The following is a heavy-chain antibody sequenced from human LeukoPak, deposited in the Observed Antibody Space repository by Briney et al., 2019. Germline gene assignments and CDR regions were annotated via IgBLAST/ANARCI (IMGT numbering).Heavy chain of an antibody. CDR2: INGDGSIT. V-gene: IGHV3-74*01. CDR1: RLTLSSYW. CDR3: VRELQD. Sequence: GRSLRLSCAGSRLTLSSYWMQWVRQAPGKGLVWVSRINGDGSITNYADSVKGRFTISRDNAKNTLSLQMDSLRDEDTAVYYCVRELQDWGQGTVVTVSA. J-gene: IGHJ1*01.